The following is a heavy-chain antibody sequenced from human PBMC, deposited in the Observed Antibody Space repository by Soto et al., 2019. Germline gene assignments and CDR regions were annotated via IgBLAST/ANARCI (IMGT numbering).Heavy chain of an antibody. CDR3: ARDLGIAARDAFDI. Sequence: GSLDLSCAAYGFTVSSNYMSWVRQAPGKGLEWVSVIYSGGSTYYADSVKGRFTISRDNSKNTLYLQMNSLRAEDTAVYYCARDLGIAARDAFDIWGQGTMVTVSS. D-gene: IGHD6-6*01. J-gene: IGHJ3*02. CDR2: IYSGGST. CDR1: GFTVSSNY. V-gene: IGHV3-53*01.